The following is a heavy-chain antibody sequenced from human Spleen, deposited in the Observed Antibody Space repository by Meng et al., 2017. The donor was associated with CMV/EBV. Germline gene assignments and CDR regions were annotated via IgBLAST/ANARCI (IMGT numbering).Heavy chain of an antibody. CDR1: GFSFNNYS. Sequence: GESLKISCAASGFSFNNYSINWVRQAPGKGLEWVSYISSSGRTTYYADSVKGRFTISRDNSKNTVYIQMNTLKIEDTAVYFCARDGQAGAKGFDYWGQGTLVTVSS. CDR2: ISSSGRTT. CDR3: ARDGQAGAKGFDY. V-gene: IGHV3-48*01. D-gene: IGHD6-25*01. J-gene: IGHJ4*02.